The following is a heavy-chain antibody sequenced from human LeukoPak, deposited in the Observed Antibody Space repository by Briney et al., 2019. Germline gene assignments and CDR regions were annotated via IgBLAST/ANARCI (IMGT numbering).Heavy chain of an antibody. CDR2: INHSGST. CDR3: ARFRAVPFFDY. V-gene: IGHV4-34*01. CDR1: GGSFSGYY. D-gene: IGHD3-10*02. Sequence: SETLSLTCAVYGGSFSGYYWSWIRQPPGKGLEWIGEINHSGSTDYNPSLKSRVTISVDTSKNQFSLKLSSVTAADTAVYYCARFRAVPFFDYWGQGTLVTVSS. J-gene: IGHJ4*02.